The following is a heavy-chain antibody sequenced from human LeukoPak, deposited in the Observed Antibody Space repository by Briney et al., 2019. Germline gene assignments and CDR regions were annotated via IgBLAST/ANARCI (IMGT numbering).Heavy chain of an antibody. CDR3: ARMYDFWSGFDY. J-gene: IGHJ4*02. CDR2: IYYSGST. Sequence: PSETLSLTCTVSGGSISSYYWSWIRQPPGKGLEWIGYIYYSGSTNYNPSLKSRVTISGDTSKNQFSLKLSSVTAADTAVYYCARMYDFWSGFDYWGQGTLVTVSS. D-gene: IGHD3-3*01. V-gene: IGHV4-59*08. CDR1: GGSISSYY.